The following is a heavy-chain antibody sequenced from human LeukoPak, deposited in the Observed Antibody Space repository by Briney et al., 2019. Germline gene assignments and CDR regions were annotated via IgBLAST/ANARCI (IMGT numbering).Heavy chain of an antibody. CDR1: GFTFSSYA. D-gene: IGHD3-22*01. CDR2: ISYDGSNK. V-gene: IGHV3-30-3*01. CDR3: ARDLGFYYDSSGYYGRFDP. Sequence: GGSLRLSCAASGFTFSSYAMHWVRQAPGKGLEWVAVISYDGSNKYYADSVKGRFTISRDNSKNTLYLQMNSLRAEDTAVYYCARDLGFYYDSSGYYGRFDPWGQGTLVTVSS. J-gene: IGHJ5*02.